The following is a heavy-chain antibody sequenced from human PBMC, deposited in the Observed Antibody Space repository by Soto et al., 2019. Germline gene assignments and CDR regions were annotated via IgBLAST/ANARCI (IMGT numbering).Heavy chain of an antibody. CDR3: ARGVYCGGDCYTYYFDY. CDR2: IIPIFGTA. J-gene: IGHJ4*02. CDR1: GGTFSSYA. V-gene: IGHV1-69*12. Sequence: QVQLVQSGAEVKKPGSSVKVSCKASGGTFSSYALSWVRQAPGQGLEWMGGIIPIFGTANYAQKFQGRVTITADESTSTAYMELSSLRSEDTAVYYCARGVYCGGDCYTYYFDYWGQGTLVTVSS. D-gene: IGHD2-21*02.